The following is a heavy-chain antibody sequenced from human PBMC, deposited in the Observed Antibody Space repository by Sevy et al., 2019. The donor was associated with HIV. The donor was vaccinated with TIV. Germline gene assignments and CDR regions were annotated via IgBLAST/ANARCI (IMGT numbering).Heavy chain of an antibody. J-gene: IGHJ4*02. Sequence: GGSLRLSCAASGFTFSSYSMNWVRQAPGKGLEWVSYISSSSGIIYYADSVKGRFTSSRDNAKNSLYLQMSSLRAEDTAVYYSARDEQTYGDYDFFDYWGQGTLVTVSS. CDR1: GFTFSSYS. D-gene: IGHD4-17*01. CDR2: ISSSSGII. V-gene: IGHV3-48*01. CDR3: ARDEQTYGDYDFFDY.